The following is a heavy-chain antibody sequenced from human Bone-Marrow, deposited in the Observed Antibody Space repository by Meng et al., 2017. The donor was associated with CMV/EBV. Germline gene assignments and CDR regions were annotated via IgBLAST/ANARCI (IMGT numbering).Heavy chain of an antibody. J-gene: IGHJ4*02. CDR3: ARGVTYYDFWSGYYMCLVWDY. Sequence: SEPLSLTCTASGYSISSGYCWGWVRQPPGKGLEWLGSIYHSGSTYYNPSLKSRVTISVDTSKNQFSLKLSSVTAADTAVYYCARGVTYYDFWSGYYMCLVWDYWGQGTLVTVSS. CDR1: GYSISSGYC. CDR2: IYHSGST. V-gene: IGHV4-38-2*02. D-gene: IGHD3-3*01.